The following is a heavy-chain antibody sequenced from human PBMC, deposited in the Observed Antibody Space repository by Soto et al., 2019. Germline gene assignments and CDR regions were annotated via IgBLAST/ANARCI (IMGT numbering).Heavy chain of an antibody. CDR1: SGSIFTTNW. D-gene: IGHD3-16*01. CDR2: IYHSWRP. J-gene: IGHJ3*01. Sequence: QVQLQESGPGLVKPSGTLSLTCAASSGSIFTTNWWSWVRQSPGRGLQWIGDIYHSWRPKYNPSLKSRVRISIAKSEARFLLNLTSVTAADTAVYYCARKPDVATAKVGGGYVFDVWGQGTMVTVSS. V-gene: IGHV4-4*02. CDR3: ARKPDVATAKVGGGYVFDV.